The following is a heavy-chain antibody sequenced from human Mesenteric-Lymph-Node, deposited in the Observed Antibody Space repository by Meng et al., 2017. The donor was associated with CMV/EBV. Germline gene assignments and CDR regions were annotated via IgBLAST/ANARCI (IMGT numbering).Heavy chain of an antibody. D-gene: IGHD6-13*01. CDR3: ARDGPVIAGRGMDV. CDR2: ISYDGRNE. Sequence: GESLKISCAASEFTFSSYRMHWVRRAPGKGLEWVAAISYDGRNEDYADSARGRFTISRDNSKNTLFLEMNSLSNEDTAVYYCARDGPVIAGRGMDVWGQGTTVTVSS. V-gene: IGHV3-30*04. J-gene: IGHJ6*02. CDR1: EFTFSSYR.